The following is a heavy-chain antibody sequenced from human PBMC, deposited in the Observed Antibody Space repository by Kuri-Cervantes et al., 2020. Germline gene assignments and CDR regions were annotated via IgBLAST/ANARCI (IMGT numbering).Heavy chain of an antibody. CDR3: AAMTTVTPNWFDP. CDR1: GGTFSSYA. D-gene: IGHD4-17*01. V-gene: IGHV1-69*13. CDR2: NIPIFGTA. J-gene: IGHJ5*02. Sequence: SVKVSCKASGGTFSSYAISWVRQAPGQGLEWMGGNIPIFGTANYAQKFQGRVTITADESTSTAYMELSSLRSEDTAVYYCAAMTTVTPNWFDPWGQGTLVTVSS.